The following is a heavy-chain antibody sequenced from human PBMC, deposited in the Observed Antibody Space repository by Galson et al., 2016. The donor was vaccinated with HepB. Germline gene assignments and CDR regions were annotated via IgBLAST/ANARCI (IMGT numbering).Heavy chain of an antibody. CDR1: GGTFSDYV. CDR3: ATSLSPGGDF. J-gene: IGHJ4*02. CDR2: IIPVFGSP. Sequence: SVKVSCKASGGTFSDYVINWVRQAPGQGLEWMGGIIPVFGSPLYAQKFQGRVTITADKSTSTAYMELSSLRSEDTAVFYCATSLSPGGDFWGQGTLVTVSS. V-gene: IGHV1-69*06. D-gene: IGHD3-10*01.